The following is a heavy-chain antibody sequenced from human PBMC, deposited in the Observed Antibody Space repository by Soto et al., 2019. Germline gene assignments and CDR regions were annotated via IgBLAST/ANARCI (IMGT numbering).Heavy chain of an antibody. CDR2: ISAYNGNT. Sequence: GASVKVTCKASGYTFTSYGISWVRQAPGQGLEWMGWISAYNGNTNYAQKLQGRVTMTTDTSTSTAYMELRSLRSDDTAVYYCARDTVLSSGWYVGPTFYYWGQGTLVPVSS. CDR1: GYTFTSYG. J-gene: IGHJ4*02. CDR3: ARDTVLSSGWYVGPTFYY. D-gene: IGHD6-19*01. V-gene: IGHV1-18*01.